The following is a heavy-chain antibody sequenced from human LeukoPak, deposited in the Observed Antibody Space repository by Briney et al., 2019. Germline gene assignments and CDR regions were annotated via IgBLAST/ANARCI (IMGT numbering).Heavy chain of an antibody. CDR3: ARDGITMVRGVILDY. V-gene: IGHV1-2*02. CDR2: INPNSGGT. Sequence: ASVKVSCKASGYTFTGYYMHWVRQVPGQGLEWMGWINPNSGGTNYAQKFQGRVTMTRDTSISTAYMELSRLRSDDTAVYYCARDGITMVRGVILDYWGQGTLVTVSS. CDR1: GYTFTGYY. J-gene: IGHJ4*02. D-gene: IGHD3-10*01.